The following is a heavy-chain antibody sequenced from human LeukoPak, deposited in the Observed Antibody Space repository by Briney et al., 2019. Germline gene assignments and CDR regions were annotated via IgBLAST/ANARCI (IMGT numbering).Heavy chain of an antibody. V-gene: IGHV4-38-2*01. J-gene: IGHJ4*02. CDR1: GYAISSGYY. Sequence: SETLSLTCAVSGYAISSGYYWGWIRQPPGKGLEWIGSIYHSGSTYYNPSLKSRVTISVDTSKNQFSLKLSSVTAADTVVYHCARGVVVISSGDYWGEGTLVTVCS. CDR3: ARGVVVISSGDY. D-gene: IGHD3-22*01. CDR2: IYHSGST.